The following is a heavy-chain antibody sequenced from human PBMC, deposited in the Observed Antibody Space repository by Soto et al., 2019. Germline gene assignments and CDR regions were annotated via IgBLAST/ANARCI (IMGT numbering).Heavy chain of an antibody. Sequence: AGGSLRLSCAASGVTFISYGMHWVRQAPGKGLEWVAVISYDGSNKYYADSVKGRFTISRDNSKNTLYLQINSLRTEDTAVYYCADNFGYWGQGTLVTVSS. CDR3: ADNFGY. J-gene: IGHJ4*02. V-gene: IGHV3-30*03. CDR1: GVTFISYG. CDR2: ISYDGSNK.